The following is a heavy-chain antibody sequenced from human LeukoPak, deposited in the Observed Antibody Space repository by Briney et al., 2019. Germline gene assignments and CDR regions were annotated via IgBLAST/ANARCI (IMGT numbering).Heavy chain of an antibody. CDR3: ARDRRRGYYDSSGPLMDV. CDR2: IYYSGST. V-gene: IGHV4-59*01. D-gene: IGHD3-22*01. Sequence: PSETLPLTCTVSGGSISSYYWSWIRQPPGKGLEWIGYIYYSGSTNYNPSLKSRVTISVDTSKNQFSLKLSSVTAADTAVYYCARDRRRGYYDSSGPLMDVWGKGTTVTISS. CDR1: GGSISSYY. J-gene: IGHJ6*03.